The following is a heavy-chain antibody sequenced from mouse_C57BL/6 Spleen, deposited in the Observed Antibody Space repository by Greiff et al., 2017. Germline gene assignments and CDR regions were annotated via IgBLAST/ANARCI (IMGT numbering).Heavy chain of an antibody. Sequence: QVQLQQPGAELVMPGASVKLSCKASGYTFTSYWMHWVKQRPGQGLEWIGEIDPSASYTNYNQKFKGKSTLTVDKSSSAAYMQLSSLTSEDAAVYYCAAFLYAMDYWGQGTSVTVSA. J-gene: IGHJ4*01. V-gene: IGHV1-69*01. CDR3: AAFLYAMDY. CDR1: GYTFTSYW. CDR2: IDPSASYT.